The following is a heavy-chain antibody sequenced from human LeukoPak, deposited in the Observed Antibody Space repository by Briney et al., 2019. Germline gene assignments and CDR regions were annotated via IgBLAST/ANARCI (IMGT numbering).Heavy chain of an antibody. D-gene: IGHD6-19*01. CDR2: INHSGST. J-gene: IGHJ5*02. CDR3: ARRRQWLVFRWFDP. V-gene: IGHV4-34*01. CDR1: GGSFSGYY. Sequence: SETLSLTCAVYGGSFSGYYWSWIRQPPGKGLEWTGEINHSGSTNYNPSLKSRVTISVDTSKNQFSLKLSSVTAADTAVYYCARRRQWLVFRWFDPWGQGTLVTVSS.